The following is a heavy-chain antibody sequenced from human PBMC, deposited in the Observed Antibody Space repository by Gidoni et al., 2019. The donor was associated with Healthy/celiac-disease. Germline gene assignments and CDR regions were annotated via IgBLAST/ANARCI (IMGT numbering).Heavy chain of an antibody. CDR3: ARTKRRVGEPNPLIDY. Sequence: QVQLVESGGGVVQPGRSLRLSCAASGFTFSSYGMHWVREDPGKGLGWVAVIWYDGSNKYYADSVKGRFNISRDNSKNTLYLQMNSLRAEDTAVYYCARTKRRVGEPNPLIDYWGQGTLVTVPS. CDR2: IWYDGSNK. J-gene: IGHJ4*02. V-gene: IGHV3-33*01. D-gene: IGHD3-10*01. CDR1: GFTFSSYG.